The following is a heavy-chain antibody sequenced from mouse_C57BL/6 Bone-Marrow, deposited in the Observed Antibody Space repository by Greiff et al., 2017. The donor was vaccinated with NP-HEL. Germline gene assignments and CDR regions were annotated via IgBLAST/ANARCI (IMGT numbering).Heavy chain of an antibody. Sequence: QVQLQQPGAELVKPGASVKLSCKASGYTFTSYWMHWVKQRPGQGLEWIGMIHPNSGSTNYNEKFKGKATLTVDKSSSTAYMQLSSLTSEDAAVYYCAGGRWSFAYWGQGTLVTVSA. J-gene: IGHJ3*01. CDR1: GYTFTSYW. CDR2: IHPNSGST. V-gene: IGHV1-64*01. CDR3: AGGRWSFAY. D-gene: IGHD2-3*01.